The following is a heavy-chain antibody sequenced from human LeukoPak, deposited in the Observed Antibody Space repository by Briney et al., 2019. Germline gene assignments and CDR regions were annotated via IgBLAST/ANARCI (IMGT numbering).Heavy chain of an antibody. V-gene: IGHV3-13*01. Sequence: GSLRLSCAASGFTFSNSDIHWVRQSTGGGLEWVSTIGVAGDTYYSASVKGRFTISRDNARNSLFLQMFSLKAEDTAVYYCARGPTHLYYGMDVWGPGTTVTVSS. CDR1: GFTFSNSD. D-gene: IGHD1-1*01. J-gene: IGHJ6*02. CDR3: ARGPTHLYYGMDV. CDR2: IGVAGDT.